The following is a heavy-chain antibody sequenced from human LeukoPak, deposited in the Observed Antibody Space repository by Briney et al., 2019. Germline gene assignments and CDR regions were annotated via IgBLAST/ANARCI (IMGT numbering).Heavy chain of an antibody. V-gene: IGHV3-23*01. CDR2: ISGSGGST. CDR3: AKAPSGSGGSNDY. J-gene: IGHJ4*02. D-gene: IGHD2-15*01. CDR1: GFTFSSYA. Sequence: GGSLRLSCAASGFTFSSYAMSWVRQAPGKGLEWVSAISGSGGSTYYADSVKGRFTISRDNSKNTLYLQMNSLRAEDTAVYYSAKAPSGSGGSNDYWGQGTLVTVSS.